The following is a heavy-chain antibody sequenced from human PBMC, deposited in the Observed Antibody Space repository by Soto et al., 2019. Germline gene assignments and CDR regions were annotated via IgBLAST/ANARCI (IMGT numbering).Heavy chain of an antibody. CDR3: ARRGSGSYYDY. CDR1: GFAFSSYA. J-gene: IGHJ4*02. D-gene: IGHD1-26*01. V-gene: IGHV3-23*01. CDR2: ISGSGGST. Sequence: EVQLLESGGGLVQPGGSLRLSCAASGFAFSSYAMRWVRQAPGKGLEWVSAISGSGGSTYYADSVKGRFTISRDNSKNTLYLQMNSLRAEDTAVYYCARRGSGSYYDYWGQGTLVSVSS.